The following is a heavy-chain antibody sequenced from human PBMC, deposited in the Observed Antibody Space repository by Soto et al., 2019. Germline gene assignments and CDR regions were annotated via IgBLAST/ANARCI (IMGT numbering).Heavy chain of an antibody. J-gene: IGHJ3*02. V-gene: IGHV1-58*02. CDR3: ATYSGTSFAFDI. Sequence: ASVKVSCKASGFTFISSGIHWVRQTRGQRLEWIGWIVVGSGNTNYAQKFQERVTITRDVSTNTAYMELTSLRSEDTAVYYCATYSGTSFAFDIWGQGTTVTVSS. CDR2: IVVGSGNT. D-gene: IGHD1-26*01. CDR1: GFTFISSG.